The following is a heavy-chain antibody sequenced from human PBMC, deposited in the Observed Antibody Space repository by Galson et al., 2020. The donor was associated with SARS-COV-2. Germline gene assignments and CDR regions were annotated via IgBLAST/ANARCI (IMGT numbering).Heavy chain of an antibody. CDR1: GITFSNTE. D-gene: IGHD7-27*01. Sequence: GGSLRLSCAASGITFSNTEMNWVRQAPGKGLEWLSYISMSGITIYYADSVKGRFTISRDNAENSLYLQMNSLRAEDTGIYYCATGDVWFESWGQGTLVTVSS. J-gene: IGHJ5*01. CDR2: ISMSGITI. V-gene: IGHV3-48*03. CDR3: ATGDVWFES.